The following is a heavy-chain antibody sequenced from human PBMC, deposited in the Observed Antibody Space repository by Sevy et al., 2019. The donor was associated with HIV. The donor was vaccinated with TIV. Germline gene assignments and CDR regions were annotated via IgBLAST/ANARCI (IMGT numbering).Heavy chain of an antibody. CDR2: YSPEDAET. D-gene: IGHD2-15*01. CDR3: AILDRVVVFTKGDSFDP. V-gene: IGHV1-24*01. CDR1: ESSLSKLS. Sequence: ASVKVSCKVSESSLSKLSIHWVRQAPGKGLEWMGGYSPEDAETFYAQKLEGRVTMTEDTSTDTAYMELSSLTSEDTAVYYCAILDRVVVFTKGDSFDPWGQGTLVTVSS. J-gene: IGHJ5*02.